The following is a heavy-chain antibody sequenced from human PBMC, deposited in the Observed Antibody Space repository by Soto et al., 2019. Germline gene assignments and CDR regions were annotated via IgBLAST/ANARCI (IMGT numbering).Heavy chain of an antibody. D-gene: IGHD2-15*01. CDR1: GYTFTSYA. Sequence: ASVKVSCKASGYTFTSYAMHWVRQAPGQRLEWMGWINAGNGNTKYSQKFQGRVTITRDTSASTAYMELSSLRSEDTAVYYCARPLGYCSGGSCYSWWAIDIWGQGTMVTVSS. J-gene: IGHJ3*02. CDR2: INAGNGNT. V-gene: IGHV1-3*01. CDR3: ARPLGYCSGGSCYSWWAIDI.